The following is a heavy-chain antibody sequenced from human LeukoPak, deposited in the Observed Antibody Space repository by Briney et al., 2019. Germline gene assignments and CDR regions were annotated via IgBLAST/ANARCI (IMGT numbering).Heavy chain of an antibody. Sequence: SETLSLTCTVSGGSISSYYWSWLRQPPGKGLEWIGYIYYSGSTNYNPSLKSRVTISVDTSKNQFSPKLSSVTAADTAVYYCARVLRAAAGMGSFWFDPWGQGTLVTVSS. J-gene: IGHJ5*02. CDR2: IYYSGST. CDR3: ARVLRAAAGMGSFWFDP. D-gene: IGHD6-13*01. V-gene: IGHV4-59*01. CDR1: GGSISSYY.